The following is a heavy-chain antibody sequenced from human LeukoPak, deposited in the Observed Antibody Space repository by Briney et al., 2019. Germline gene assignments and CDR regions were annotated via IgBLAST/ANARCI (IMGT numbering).Heavy chain of an antibody. CDR3: ARDPSLWGEDLYWYFDL. CDR2: IYSSGST. V-gene: IGHV4-59*01. D-gene: IGHD3-10*01. CDR1: GGSISSYY. J-gene: IGHJ2*01. Sequence: SETLSLTCTVSGGSISSYYWSWIRQPPGKGLEWIGYIYSSGSTNYNPSLKSRITISVDTSKNQFSLKLSSVTAADTAVYYCARDPSLWGEDLYWYFDLWGRGTLVTVSS.